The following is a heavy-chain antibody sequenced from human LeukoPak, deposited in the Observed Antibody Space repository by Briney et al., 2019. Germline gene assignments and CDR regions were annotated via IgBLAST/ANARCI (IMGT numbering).Heavy chain of an antibody. J-gene: IGHJ4*02. CDR2: INHSGST. CDR1: GGSFSGYY. Sequence: SETLSLTCAVYGGSFSGYYWSWIRQPPGKGLEWIGEINHSGSTNYNLSLKSRVTISVDTSKNQFSLKLSSVTAADTAVYYCARTEASYDSSGSHSDWGQGTLVTVSS. CDR3: ARTEASYDSSGSHSD. V-gene: IGHV4-34*01. D-gene: IGHD3-22*01.